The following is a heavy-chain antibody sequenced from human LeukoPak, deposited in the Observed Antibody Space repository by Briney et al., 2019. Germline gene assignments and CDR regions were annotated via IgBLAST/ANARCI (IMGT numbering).Heavy chain of an antibody. CDR2: IYYSGST. Sequence: SETLPLTCTVSGGSISSHYWSWIRQPPGKGLEWIGYIYYSGSTNYNPSLKSRVTISVDTSKNQFSLKLSSVTAADTAVYYCARDHCSSTSCYLSYMDVWGKGTTVTVSS. V-gene: IGHV4-59*11. CDR1: GGSISSHY. CDR3: ARDHCSSTSCYLSYMDV. D-gene: IGHD2-2*01. J-gene: IGHJ6*03.